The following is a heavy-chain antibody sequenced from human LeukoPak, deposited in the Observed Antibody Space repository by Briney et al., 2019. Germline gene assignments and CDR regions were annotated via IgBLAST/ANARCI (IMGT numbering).Heavy chain of an antibody. D-gene: IGHD1-26*01. CDR2: IRSKANSYAT. CDR3: TTLSVGATLAFDI. J-gene: IGHJ3*02. CDR1: GFTFSGSA. Sequence: GGSLKLSCAASGFTFSGSAMHWVRQASGKGLEWVGRIRSKANSYATAYAASVKGRFTISRDDSKNTAYLQMNSLKTEDTAVYYCTTLSVGATLAFDIWGQGTMVTVSS. V-gene: IGHV3-73*01.